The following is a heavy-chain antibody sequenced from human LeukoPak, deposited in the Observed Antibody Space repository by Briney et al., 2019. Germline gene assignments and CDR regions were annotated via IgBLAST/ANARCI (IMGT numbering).Heavy chain of an antibody. CDR1: GGSFSGYY. D-gene: IGHD2-2*01. V-gene: IGHV4-34*01. CDR2: INHSGST. Sequence: PSETLSLTCAVYGGSFSGYYWSWIRQPPGKGLEWLGEINHSGSTNYNPSLKSRVTISVDTSKNQFSLKLSSVTAADTAVYYCARGRSPVVVPAARPGYNWFDPWGQGTLVTVSS. CDR3: ARGRSPVVVPAARPGYNWFDP. J-gene: IGHJ5*02.